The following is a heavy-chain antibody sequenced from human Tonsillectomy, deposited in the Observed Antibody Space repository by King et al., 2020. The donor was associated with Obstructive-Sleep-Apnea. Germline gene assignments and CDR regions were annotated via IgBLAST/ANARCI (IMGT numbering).Heavy chain of an antibody. D-gene: IGHD6-19*01. Sequence: QLQESGPRLVKPSETLSLTCTVSNYSITNGYYWGWIRQPPKKRLEWIGSIYFNGNTYYNPSLKSRVTISVDTSENQFSLRVTSVTAADTAVYYCAGASSRATAGTSWFDPWGQGTLVTVSS. CDR3: AGASSRATAGTSWFDP. V-gene: IGHV4-38-2*02. CDR1: NYSITNGYY. J-gene: IGHJ5*02. CDR2: IYFNGNT.